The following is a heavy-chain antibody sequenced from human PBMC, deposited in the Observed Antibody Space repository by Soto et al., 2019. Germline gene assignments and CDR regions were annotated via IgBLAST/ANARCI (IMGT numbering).Heavy chain of an antibody. Sequence: LRLSCAASGFSFSSYEMNWVRQAPGKGLEWVSAISDGGDTTYYADSVKGRFTISRDNSKNTLYLQMDSLRAEDTAVYYCAKNRGIIMIVESWGQGTLVTVSS. CDR3: AKNRGIIMIVES. V-gene: IGHV3-23*01. CDR2: ISDGGDTT. CDR1: GFSFSSYE. D-gene: IGHD3-22*01. J-gene: IGHJ4*02.